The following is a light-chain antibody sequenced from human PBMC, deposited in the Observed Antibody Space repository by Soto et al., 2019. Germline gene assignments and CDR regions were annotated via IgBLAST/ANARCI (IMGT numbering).Light chain of an antibody. V-gene: IGKV3-20*01. CDR2: GAS. CDR1: QSVSSTY. Sequence: EIVLTQSPGTLSLSPGERATLSCRASQSVSSTYLAWYQQKPGQAPRLLIYGASSRATGIPDRFSGSGSGQDFNLTISRLEPEDFAVYYCQQYGTSVPVRFGKGTRLEI. J-gene: IGKJ5*01. CDR3: QQYGTSVPVR.